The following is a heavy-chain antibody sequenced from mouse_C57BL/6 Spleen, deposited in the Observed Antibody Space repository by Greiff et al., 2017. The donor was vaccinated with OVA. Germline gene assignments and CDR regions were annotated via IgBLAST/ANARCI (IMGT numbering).Heavy chain of an antibody. Sequence: EVQLQESGGGLVQPGGSLSLSCAASGFTFTDYYMSWVRQPPGKALEWLGFIRNKANGYTTEYSASVKGRFTISRDNSQSILYLQMNALRAEDSATYYCARSALRSYYFDYWGQGTTLTVSS. V-gene: IGHV7-3*01. J-gene: IGHJ2*01. CDR2: IRNKANGYTT. CDR3: ARSALRSYYFDY. D-gene: IGHD1-1*01. CDR1: GFTFTDYY.